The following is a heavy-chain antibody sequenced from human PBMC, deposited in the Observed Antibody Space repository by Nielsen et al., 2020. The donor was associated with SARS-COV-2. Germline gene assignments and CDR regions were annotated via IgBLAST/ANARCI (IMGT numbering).Heavy chain of an antibody. CDR1: GYTLTELS. J-gene: IGHJ6*02. Sequence: ASVKVSCKISGYTLTELSMHWVRQAPGKGLEWMGGFDPEDGETIYAQKFQGRVTMTEDTSTDTAYMELSSLRSEDTAVYYCATLNKPGAVAGTPYYYGMDVWGQGTTVTVSS. D-gene: IGHD6-19*01. CDR3: ATLNKPGAVAGTPYYYGMDV. V-gene: IGHV1-24*01. CDR2: FDPEDGET.